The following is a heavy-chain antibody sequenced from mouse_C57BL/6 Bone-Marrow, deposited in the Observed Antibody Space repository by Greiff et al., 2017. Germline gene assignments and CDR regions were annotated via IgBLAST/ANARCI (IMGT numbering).Heavy chain of an antibody. CDR2: ISSGGDYI. V-gene: IGHV5-9-1*02. CDR1: GFTFSSYA. D-gene: IGHD2-3*01. Sequence: EVKLMESGEGLVKPGGSLKLSCAASGFTFSSYAMSWVRQTPEKRLEWVAYISSGGDYIYYADTVKGRFTISRDKARNTLYLQMSSLKSEDTAMYYCTREGGGYYVRYFDYWGQGTTLTVSS. J-gene: IGHJ2*01. CDR3: TREGGGYYVRYFDY.